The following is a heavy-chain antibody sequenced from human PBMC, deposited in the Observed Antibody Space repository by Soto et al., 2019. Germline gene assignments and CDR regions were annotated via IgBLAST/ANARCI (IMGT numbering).Heavy chain of an antibody. CDR2: ISGSGGST. Sequence: PGGSLSLSCAASGFTFSSYAMSWVRQAPGKGLEWVSAISGSGGSTYYADSVKGRFTISRDNSKNTLYLQMNSLRAEDTAVYYCAKGRGYCTSTSCYVGSDYWGQGTLVTVSS. V-gene: IGHV3-23*01. CDR1: GFTFSSYA. CDR3: AKGRGYCTSTSCYVGSDY. D-gene: IGHD2-2*01. J-gene: IGHJ4*02.